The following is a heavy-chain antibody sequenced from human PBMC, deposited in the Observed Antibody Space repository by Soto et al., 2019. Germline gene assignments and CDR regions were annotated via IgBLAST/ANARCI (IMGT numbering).Heavy chain of an antibody. CDR2: ISGNGANT. D-gene: IGHD6-19*01. CDR3: AKDYGSSRYFFDY. J-gene: IGHJ4*02. V-gene: IGHV3-23*01. Sequence: GGSLRLSCAASGFTFINYAMTWVRQSPGEGLEWVSTISGNGANTHYADSVKGRFSISRDNSKNTLYIQMNSLRADDTAVYYCAKDYGSSRYFFDYWGQGALVTVSS. CDR1: GFTFINYA.